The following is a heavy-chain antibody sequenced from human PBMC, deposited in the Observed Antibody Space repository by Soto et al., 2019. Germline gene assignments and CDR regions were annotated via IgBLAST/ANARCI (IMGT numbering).Heavy chain of an antibody. D-gene: IGHD3-10*01. Sequence: PGGSLRLSCAASGFTFSSYAMSWVRQAPGKGLEWVSAISGSGGSTYYADSVKGRFTISRDNSKNTLYLQMNSLRAEDTAVYYCASMVRGVRNYYYGMDVWGQGTTVTVSS. CDR1: GFTFSSYA. CDR3: ASMVRGVRNYYYGMDV. CDR2: ISGSGGST. J-gene: IGHJ6*02. V-gene: IGHV3-23*01.